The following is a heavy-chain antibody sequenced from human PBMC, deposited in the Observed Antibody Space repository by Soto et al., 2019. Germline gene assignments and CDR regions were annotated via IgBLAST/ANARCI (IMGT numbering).Heavy chain of an antibody. J-gene: IGHJ4*02. CDR1: GGSISSSNW. Sequence: PSETLSLTCTVSGGSISSSNWWSWVRQHPGKGLEWIGEIYHSGSTNYNPSLKSRVTISVDKSKNQFSLKLNSVTAADTAVDFCARAHTYYYDISGYSKQSFHFDSWGQGTLVTVSS. V-gene: IGHV4-4*02. CDR2: IYHSGST. CDR3: ARAHTYYYDISGYSKQSFHFDS. D-gene: IGHD3-22*01.